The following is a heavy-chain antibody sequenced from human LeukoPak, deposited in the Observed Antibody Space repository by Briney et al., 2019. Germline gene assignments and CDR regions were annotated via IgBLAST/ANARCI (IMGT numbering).Heavy chain of an antibody. J-gene: IGHJ4*02. CDR3: ARVLRRGGGSCYGY. CDR1: GYTFTGYY. D-gene: IGHD2-15*01. V-gene: IGHV1-2*02. CDR2: INPNSGGT. Sequence: ASVKVSCKASGYTFTGYYMHWVRQAPGQGLGWMGWINPNSGGTNYAQKFQGRVTMTRDTSISTAYMELSRLRSDDTAVYYCARVLRRGGGSCYGYWGQGTLVTVSS.